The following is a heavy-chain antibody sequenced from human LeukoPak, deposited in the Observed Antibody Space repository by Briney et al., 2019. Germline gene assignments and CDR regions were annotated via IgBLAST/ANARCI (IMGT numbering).Heavy chain of an antibody. CDR1: GFTFSSYG. J-gene: IGHJ4*02. D-gene: IGHD2-21*02. CDR2: ISYDGSNK. V-gene: IGHV3-30*18. CDR3: AKESAYCGSDCRSLSDY. Sequence: GGSLRLSCAASGFTFSSYGMHWVRQAPGKGLEWVAVISYDGSNKYYADSVKGRFTISRDNSKNTLYLQMNSLRAEDTAVYYCAKESAYCGSDCRSLSDYWGQGTLVTVSS.